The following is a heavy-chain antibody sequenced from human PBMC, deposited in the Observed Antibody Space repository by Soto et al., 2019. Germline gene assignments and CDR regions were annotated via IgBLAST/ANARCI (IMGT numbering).Heavy chain of an antibody. CDR2: IIPIFGTA. CDR3: ARGTKVLRFLEWSDQYYYYGMDV. V-gene: IGHV1-69*13. Sequence: GASVKVSCKASGGTFGSYAISWVRQAPGQGLEWMGGIIPIFGTANYAQKFQGRVTITADESTSTAYMELSSLRSEDTAVYYCARGTKVLRFLEWSDQYYYYGMDVWGQGTTVTVSS. CDR1: GGTFGSYA. J-gene: IGHJ6*02. D-gene: IGHD3-3*01.